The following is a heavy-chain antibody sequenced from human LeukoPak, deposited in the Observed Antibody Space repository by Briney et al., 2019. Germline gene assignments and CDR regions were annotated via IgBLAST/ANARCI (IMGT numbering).Heavy chain of an antibody. D-gene: IGHD7-27*01. CDR2: ISGSGGST. CDR3: AKVASNWGLHRDFDY. V-gene: IGHV3-23*01. CDR1: GFTFSSYA. Sequence: GGSLRLSCAASGFTFSSYAMSWVRQAPGKGLEWVSAISGSGGSTYYADSVKGRFTFSRDNSKNTLYLQMNSLRVEDTAVYYCAKVASNWGLHRDFDYWGQGTLVTVSS. J-gene: IGHJ4*02.